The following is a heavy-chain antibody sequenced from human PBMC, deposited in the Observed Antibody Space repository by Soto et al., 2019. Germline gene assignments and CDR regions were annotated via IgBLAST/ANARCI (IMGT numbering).Heavy chain of an antibody. CDR3: ARIPQIAVAGTRFGYFDL. D-gene: IGHD6-19*01. CDR1: GFTFSSYG. Sequence: QVQLEESGGGVVQPGRSLRLSCAASGFTFSSYGMHWVRQAPGKGLEWVAVIWYDGSNKYYADSVKGRFTISRDNSKNTLYLHMSRLGDEDAAVYYCARIPQIAVAGTRFGYFDLWGRGTLVTVSS. V-gene: IGHV3-33*01. CDR2: IWYDGSNK. J-gene: IGHJ2*01.